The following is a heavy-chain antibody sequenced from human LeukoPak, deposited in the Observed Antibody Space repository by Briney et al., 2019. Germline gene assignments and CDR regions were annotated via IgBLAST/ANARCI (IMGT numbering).Heavy chain of an antibody. Sequence: PSQTLSLSCTVSGGSISSGSYYWSWIRQPAGKGLEWIGRIYTSGSTNYNPSLKSRVTISVDTSKNQFSLKLSSVTAADTAVYYCAREVGAAVATRGDAFDTWGQGTMVTVSS. D-gene: IGHD1-26*01. V-gene: IGHV4-61*02. CDR1: GGSISSGSYY. J-gene: IGHJ3*02. CDR2: IYTSGST. CDR3: AREVGAAVATRGDAFDT.